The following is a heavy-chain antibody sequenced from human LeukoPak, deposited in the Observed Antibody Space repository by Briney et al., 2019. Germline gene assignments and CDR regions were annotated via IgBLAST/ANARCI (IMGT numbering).Heavy chain of an antibody. D-gene: IGHD1-1*01. Sequence: GGSLRLSCAASAFAFSDYGMHWVRQAPGKGLEWVTFITYDGNNKYYTDSVKGRFTISRDISKNTLYLQMNSLRPEDTAVYYCAKEGAMSSGTRDLDYWGQGTLVIVSS. CDR1: AFAFSDYG. V-gene: IGHV3-30*02. CDR2: ITYDGNNK. CDR3: AKEGAMSSGTRDLDY. J-gene: IGHJ4*02.